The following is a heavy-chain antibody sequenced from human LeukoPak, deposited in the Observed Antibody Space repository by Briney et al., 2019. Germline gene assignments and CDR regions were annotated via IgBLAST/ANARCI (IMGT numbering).Heavy chain of an antibody. CDR1: GGSISSGGYY. J-gene: IGHJ4*02. CDR2: IYYSGST. D-gene: IGHD2-21*02. Sequence: SQTLSLTCTVSGGSISSGGYYWSWIRQHPGKGLEWIGYIYYSGSTYYNPTLKSRVTISVDTSKNQFSLKLSSVTAADTAVYYCARDQAYCGGDCANNWGQGTLVTVSS. V-gene: IGHV4-31*03. CDR3: ARDQAYCGGDCANN.